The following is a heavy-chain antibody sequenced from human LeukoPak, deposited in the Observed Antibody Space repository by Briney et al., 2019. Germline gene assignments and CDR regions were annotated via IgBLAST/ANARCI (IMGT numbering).Heavy chain of an antibody. D-gene: IGHD2-2*01. CDR2: INPNSGGT. V-gene: IGHV1-2*02. CDR3: ARGGKVVPAATDFDY. J-gene: IGHJ4*02. Sequence: GASVKVSCKASRYTFTGYYMCWVRQAPGQGLEWMGWINPNSGGTNYAQEFQGRVTITRDTSASTAYMELSSLRSEDMAVYYCARGGKVVPAATDFDYWGQGTLVTVSS. CDR1: RYTFTGYY.